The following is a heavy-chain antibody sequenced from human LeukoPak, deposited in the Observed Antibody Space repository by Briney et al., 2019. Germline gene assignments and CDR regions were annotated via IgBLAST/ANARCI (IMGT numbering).Heavy chain of an antibody. CDR1: GFTFSSYS. D-gene: IGHD2-2*01. CDR2: ISSSSSYI. Sequence: GGSLRLSCAASGFTFSSYSMNWVRQAPGKGLEWVSSISSSSSYIYYADSVKGRFTISRDNAKNSLYLQMNSLRAEDTAVYYCARDRTSRHHYYMDVWGKGTTVTVSS. J-gene: IGHJ6*03. V-gene: IGHV3-21*01. CDR3: ARDRTSRHHYYMDV.